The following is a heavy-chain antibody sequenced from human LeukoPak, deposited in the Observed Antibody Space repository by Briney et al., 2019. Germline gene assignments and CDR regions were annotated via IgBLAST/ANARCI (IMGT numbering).Heavy chain of an antibody. CDR2: ISAYNGNT. CDR3: ARDPSSIVSYFQH. V-gene: IGHV1-18*01. Sequence: ASVKVSCKVPGYTLTELSMHWVRQAPGQGLEWMGWISAYNGNTNYAQKLQGRVTMTTDTSTSTAYMELRSLRSDDTAVYYCARDPSSIVSYFQHWGQGTLVTVSS. J-gene: IGHJ1*01. D-gene: IGHD5/OR15-5a*01. CDR1: GYTLTELS.